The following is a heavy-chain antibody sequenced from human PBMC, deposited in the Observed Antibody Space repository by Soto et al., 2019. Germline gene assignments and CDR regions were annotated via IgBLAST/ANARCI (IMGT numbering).Heavy chain of an antibody. Sequence: GSVKVYCTASGFSFSVYFMHWVRQALGQGLEWMGIINPSGDSRNYAQKFQGRVTITRDTSTSTVYMDLSSLRYEDTAVYYCARVVTYGSGSYSDYWGQGTLVTVSS. D-gene: IGHD3-10*01. J-gene: IGHJ4*02. CDR1: GFSFSVYF. V-gene: IGHV1-46*01. CDR3: ARVVTYGSGSYSDY. CDR2: INPSGDSR.